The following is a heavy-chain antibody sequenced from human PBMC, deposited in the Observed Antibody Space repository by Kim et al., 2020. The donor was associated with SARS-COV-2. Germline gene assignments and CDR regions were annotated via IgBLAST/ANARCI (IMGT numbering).Heavy chain of an antibody. J-gene: IGHJ4*02. V-gene: IGHV1-18*01. CDR2: ISAYNGNT. D-gene: IGHD3-10*01. Sequence: ASVKVSCKASGYTFTSYGISWVRQAPGQGLEWMGWISAYNGNTNYAQKLQGRVTMTTDTSTSTAYMELRSLRSDDTAVYYCARDKSSWRITMVQGVLMFWGQGTLVTISS. CDR1: GYTFTSYG. CDR3: ARDKSSWRITMVQGVLMF.